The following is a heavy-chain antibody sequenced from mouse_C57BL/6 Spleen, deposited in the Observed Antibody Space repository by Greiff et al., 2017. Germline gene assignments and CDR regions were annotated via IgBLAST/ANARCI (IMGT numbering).Heavy chain of an antibody. CDR2: INPSSGYT. J-gene: IGHJ1*03. CDR1: GYTFTSYW. Sequence: QVQLQQSGAELAKPGASVKLSCKASGYTFTSYWMNWVKQRPGQGLEWIGYINPSSGYTKYNQKFKDKATLTADKSSSTAYLKLSSLTYEDSAVYDCARSSYGNYWYFDVWGTGTTVTVSS. CDR3: ARSSYGNYWYFDV. D-gene: IGHD2-1*01. V-gene: IGHV1-7*01.